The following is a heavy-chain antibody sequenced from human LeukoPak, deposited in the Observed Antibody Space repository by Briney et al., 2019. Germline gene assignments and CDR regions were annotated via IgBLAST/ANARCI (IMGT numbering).Heavy chain of an antibody. CDR1: GFTFDDYA. J-gene: IGHJ4*02. D-gene: IGHD2-2*02. V-gene: IGHV3-9*03. Sequence: GGSLRLSCAASGFTFDDYAMHWVRQAPGKGLEWVSGISWNSGSIGYADSVKGRFTISRDNAKNSLYLQMNSLRAEDMALYYCAKGYCSSTSCYTDYLGQGTLVTVSS. CDR2: ISWNSGSI. CDR3: AKGYCSSTSCYTDY.